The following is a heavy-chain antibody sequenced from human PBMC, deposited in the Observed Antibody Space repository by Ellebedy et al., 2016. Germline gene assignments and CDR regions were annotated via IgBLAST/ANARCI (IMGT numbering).Heavy chain of an antibody. CDR1: GGSISSSSYY. J-gene: IGHJ6*02. CDR3: ARDWGRGWLQSEDYYYYGMDV. Sequence: SETLSLXXTVSGGSISSSSYYWGWIRQPPGKGLEWIGSIYYSGSTYYNPSLKSRVTISIDTSKNQFSLKLTSVTAADTAVYYCARDWGRGWLQSEDYYYYGMDVWGQGTTVTVSS. D-gene: IGHD5-24*01. V-gene: IGHV4-39*07. CDR2: IYYSGST.